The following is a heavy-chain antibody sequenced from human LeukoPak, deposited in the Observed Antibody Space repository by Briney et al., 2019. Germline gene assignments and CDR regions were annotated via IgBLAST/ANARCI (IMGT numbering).Heavy chain of an antibody. CDR2: ISGSGGST. J-gene: IGHJ4*02. CDR1: GFTFSSYA. Sequence: GGSLRLSCAASGFTFSSYAMSWVRQAPGKGLEWVSAISGSGGSTYYADSVKGRFTISRDNSKNTLYLQMNSLRAEDTAVYYRAPFTMVRGAAFDYWGQGTLVTVSS. CDR3: APFTMVRGAAFDY. D-gene: IGHD3-10*01. V-gene: IGHV3-23*01.